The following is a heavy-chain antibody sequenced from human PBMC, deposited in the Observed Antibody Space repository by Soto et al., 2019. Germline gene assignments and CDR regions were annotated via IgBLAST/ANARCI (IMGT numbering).Heavy chain of an antibody. D-gene: IGHD2-15*01. J-gene: IGHJ1*01. CDR2: ISAYNGNT. CDR1: GYTFTSYG. CDR3: ARAEEIVVVVAATPVGAEYFQH. V-gene: IGHV1-18*01. Sequence: QVQLVQSGAEVKKPGASVKVSCKASGYTFTSYGISWVRQAPGQGLEWMGWISAYNGNTNYAQKLQGRVTMTTDTSTSTAYMELSSLRSDDTAVYYCARAEEIVVVVAATPVGAEYFQHWGQGTLVTVSS.